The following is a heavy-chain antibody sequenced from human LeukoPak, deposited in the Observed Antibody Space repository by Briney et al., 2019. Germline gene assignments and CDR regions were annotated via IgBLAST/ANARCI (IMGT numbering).Heavy chain of an antibody. CDR1: GYSISRGYH. Sequence: PSETLSLTCTVSGYSISRGYHWGWIRQPPGKGLEWMGSIHHSGSTYYNPSLRSRLTMSADTSKNQFSLKLDSATAADTAVYYCARVNFNPGYWGQGTLVTVSS. D-gene: IGHD1-14*01. V-gene: IGHV4-38-2*02. CDR2: IHHSGST. CDR3: ARVNFNPGY. J-gene: IGHJ4*02.